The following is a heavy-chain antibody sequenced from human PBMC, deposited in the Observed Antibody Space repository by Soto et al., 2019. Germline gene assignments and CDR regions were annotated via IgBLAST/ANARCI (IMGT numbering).Heavy chain of an antibody. CDR3: ARDFLNGVRPWGYFDL. CDR1: GGTFSSYA. Sequence: QVQLVQSGAEVKKPGSSVKVSCKASGGTFSSYAMSWVRQAPGQGLEWMGGIIPIFGTANYAQKFQGRVTITADESTSTAYMELSSLRSEDTAVYYCARDFLNGVRPWGYFDLWGRGTLVTVSS. D-gene: IGHD2-8*01. V-gene: IGHV1-69*01. CDR2: IIPIFGTA. J-gene: IGHJ2*01.